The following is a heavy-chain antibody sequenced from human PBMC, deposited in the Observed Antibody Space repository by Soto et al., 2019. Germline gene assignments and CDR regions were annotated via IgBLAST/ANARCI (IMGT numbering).Heavy chain of an antibody. V-gene: IGHV3-33*01. CDR3: ARDRGYSGYDSPRFYYGMDV. J-gene: IGHJ6*02. CDR1: GFTFSSYG. CDR2: IWYDGSNK. Sequence: QVQLVESGGGVVQPGRSLSLSCAASGFTFSSYGMHWVRQAPGKGLEWVAVIWYDGSNKWYADSVKGRFTISRDKSKNTLYLQMKRLRAEDTAVYSCARDRGYSGYDSPRFYYGMDVWGPGTTVTVSS. D-gene: IGHD5-12*01.